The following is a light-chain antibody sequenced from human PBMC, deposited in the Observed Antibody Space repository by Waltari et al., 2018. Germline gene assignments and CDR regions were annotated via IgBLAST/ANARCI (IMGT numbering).Light chain of an antibody. V-gene: IGKV3-15*01. CDR2: GAS. CDR1: QSVDNV. Sequence: EIVMTQSPVTLSVSPGEGATLSCRASQSVDNVLAWYRQKPGQAPSLVIYGASTRATGVPGRFSGGGSGTEFTLTISSLQSEDFAVYYCQQYNTWPLSVGPGTTVDIK. J-gene: IGKJ3*01. CDR3: QQYNTWPLS.